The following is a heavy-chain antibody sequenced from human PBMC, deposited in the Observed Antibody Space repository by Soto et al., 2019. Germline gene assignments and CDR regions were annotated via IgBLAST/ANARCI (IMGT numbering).Heavy chain of an antibody. V-gene: IGHV3-30-3*01. CDR3: VREVQEGGYYYPDAFDI. Sequence: QVQLVESGGGVVQPGRSLRLSCAASGFTFSSYAMHWVRQAPGKGLEWVAVISYDGSNKYYADSVKGRFTISRDNSKNTLYLQMNSLRAEDTAVYYCVREVQEGGYYYPDAFDILCQGTMVTVSS. J-gene: IGHJ3*02. CDR2: ISYDGSNK. CDR1: GFTFSSYA. D-gene: IGHD3-22*01.